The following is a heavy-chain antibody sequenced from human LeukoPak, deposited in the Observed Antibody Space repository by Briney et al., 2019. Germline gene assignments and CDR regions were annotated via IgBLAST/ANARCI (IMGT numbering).Heavy chain of an antibody. V-gene: IGHV4-59*01. Sequence: SETLSLTCTVSGDSITSYYWSWIRQPPGKGLEWIGYIYYSGSTNYNPSLKSRVTISVDTSKNQFSLKLSSVTAADTAVYYCARAHSSGWYREVDFDYWGQGTLVTVSS. CDR3: ARAHSSGWYREVDFDY. CDR1: GDSITSYY. CDR2: IYYSGST. D-gene: IGHD6-19*01. J-gene: IGHJ4*02.